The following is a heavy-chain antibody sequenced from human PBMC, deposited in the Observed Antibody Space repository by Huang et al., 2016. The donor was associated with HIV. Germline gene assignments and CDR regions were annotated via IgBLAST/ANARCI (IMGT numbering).Heavy chain of an antibody. J-gene: IGHJ6*03. CDR2: IRVYNGNT. Sequence: QVQLVQSGAEVKKPGASVKVSCKASGYTFSSFGISWVRQAPGQGLEWVGWIRVYNGNTKFAQKFQGRLTMTTDTSTSTAYMELRSLGSDDTAVYYCARGGGIQLWLLGYYYMDVWGNGTTVTVSS. CDR1: GYTFSSFG. D-gene: IGHD5-18*01. CDR3: ARGGGIQLWLLGYYYMDV. V-gene: IGHV1-18*01.